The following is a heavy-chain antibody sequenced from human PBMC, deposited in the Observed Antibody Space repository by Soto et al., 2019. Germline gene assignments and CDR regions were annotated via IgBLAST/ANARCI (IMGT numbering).Heavy chain of an antibody. D-gene: IGHD2-21*01. CDR1: GFTFSNYA. CDR3: ATGVGGGPYGPFKN. Sequence: PGGSLRLSCAASGFTFSNYAMHWVRQAPGKGPEWVAVISDDGLNQYYPGSVQGRFTMSRDNSKNTLYLQMNGLRAEDTAVYYCATGVGGGPYGPFKNWGQGTPVTVSS. CDR2: ISDDGLNQ. V-gene: IGHV3-30-3*01. J-gene: IGHJ4*02.